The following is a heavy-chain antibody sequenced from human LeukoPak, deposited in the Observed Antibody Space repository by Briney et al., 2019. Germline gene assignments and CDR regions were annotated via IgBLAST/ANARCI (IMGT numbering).Heavy chain of an antibody. CDR1: GFTFSSYA. D-gene: IGHD5-18*01. CDR3: ARHLSGVTGYSYGRGIDY. CDR2: ISYDGSNK. V-gene: IGHV3-30*04. Sequence: GGSLRLSCAASGFTFSSYAMHWVRQAPGKGLEWVAVISYDGSNKYYADSVKGRFTLSRDNAKKSLYLQMKSLRAEDTAVYYCARHLSGVTGYSYGRGIDYWGQGTLVTVSS. J-gene: IGHJ4*01.